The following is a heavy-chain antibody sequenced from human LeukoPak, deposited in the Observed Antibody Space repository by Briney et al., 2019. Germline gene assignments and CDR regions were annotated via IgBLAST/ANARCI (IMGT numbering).Heavy chain of an antibody. V-gene: IGHV3-74*01. CDR3: ARGRLRSSSWYYFDY. J-gene: IGHJ4*02. D-gene: IGHD6-13*01. CDR2: INSDGSWT. CDR1: GNYW. Sequence: GGSLRLSCAASGNYWMHWVRQAPGKGLVWVSHINSDGSWTSYADSVKGRFTISKDNAKNTVYLQMNSLRAEDTAVYYCARGRLRSSSWYYFDYWGQGTLVTVSS.